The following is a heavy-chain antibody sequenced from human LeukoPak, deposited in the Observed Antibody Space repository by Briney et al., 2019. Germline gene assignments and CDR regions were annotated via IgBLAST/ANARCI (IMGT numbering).Heavy chain of an antibody. CDR2: IYTSGST. Sequence: SETLSLTCTVSGGSISSYYWSWIRQPAGKGLEWIGRIYTSGSTNYNPSLKSRVTMSVDTSKNQFSLKLSSVTAVDTAVYYCARDLMIVAAYDAFDIWGQGTMVTVSS. J-gene: IGHJ3*02. V-gene: IGHV4-4*07. CDR3: ARDLMIVAAYDAFDI. D-gene: IGHD3-22*01. CDR1: GGSISSYY.